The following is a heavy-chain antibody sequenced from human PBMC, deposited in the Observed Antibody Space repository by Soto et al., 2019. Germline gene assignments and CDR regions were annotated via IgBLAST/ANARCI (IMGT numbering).Heavy chain of an antibody. CDR1: GFTFSSYA. J-gene: IGHJ5*02. V-gene: IGHV3-30-3*01. Sequence: QVQLVESGGGVVQPGRSLRLSCAASGFTFSSYAMHWVRQAPGKGLEWVAVISYDGSNKYYADSVKGRFTISRDNSKNTLYLQMNSLRAEDMAVYYCANGNWFDPWGQGTLVTVSS. CDR2: ISYDGSNK. CDR3: ANGNWFDP.